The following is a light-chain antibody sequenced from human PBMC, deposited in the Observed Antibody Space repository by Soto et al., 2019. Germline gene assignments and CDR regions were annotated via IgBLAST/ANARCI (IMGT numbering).Light chain of an antibody. CDR2: DVG. Sequence: QAVLTQPRSVSGSPGQSVTISCTGTSSDVGAYKYVSWYQLHPGKAPKLMIYDVGERPSGVPDRFSGSKSGNTASLTISGLQAEDEADYYCCSYAGTYTWMFGGGTQLTVL. J-gene: IGLJ3*02. CDR1: SSDVGAYKY. V-gene: IGLV2-11*01. CDR3: CSYAGTYTWM.